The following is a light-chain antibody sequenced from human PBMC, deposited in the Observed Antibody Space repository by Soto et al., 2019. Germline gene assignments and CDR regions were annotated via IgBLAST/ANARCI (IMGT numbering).Light chain of an antibody. Sequence: ALTQPASVSGSPGQSITISCTGTRSDVGGYNYVSWYQQHPDKAPKLMIYDVSNRPSGVSNRFSGSKSGNTASLTISGLQAEDEADYYCSSYTSGSTPNVFGTGTKVTVL. CDR2: DVS. V-gene: IGLV2-14*01. CDR1: RSDVGGYNY. CDR3: SSYTSGSTPNV. J-gene: IGLJ1*01.